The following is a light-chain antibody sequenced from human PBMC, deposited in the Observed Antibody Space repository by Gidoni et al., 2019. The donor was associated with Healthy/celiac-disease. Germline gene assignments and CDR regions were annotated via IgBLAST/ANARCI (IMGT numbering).Light chain of an antibody. CDR2: DAS. Sequence: ILLTQSPATLSLYPGERATLSCRASQSVSSYLAWYKQKPGQAPRLLIYDASNRATGIPARFSGSGSGTDFTLTISSLEPEDFSFYYCQQRSNWPPYTFGQGTKLEIK. CDR3: QQRSNWPPYT. V-gene: IGKV3-11*01. CDR1: QSVSSY. J-gene: IGKJ2*01.